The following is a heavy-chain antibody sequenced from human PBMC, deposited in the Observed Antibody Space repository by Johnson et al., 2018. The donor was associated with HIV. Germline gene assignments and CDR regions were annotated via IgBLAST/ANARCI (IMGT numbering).Heavy chain of an antibody. Sequence: QVQLVESGGGVVQPGRSLRLSCAASGFTFSSYAMHWVRQAPGKGLEWVAVIRYDGSKRYYADSVKGRFTISRDNSKNTLYLQMNSLRAEDTAGYYWARDWGAFDIWGQGTMVTVSS. CDR2: IRYDGSKR. J-gene: IGHJ3*02. V-gene: IGHV3-30*04. CDR3: ARDWGAFDI. CDR1: GFTFSSYA. D-gene: IGHD3-16*01.